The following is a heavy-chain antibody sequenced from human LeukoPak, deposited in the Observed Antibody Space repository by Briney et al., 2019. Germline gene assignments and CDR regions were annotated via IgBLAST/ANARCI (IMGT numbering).Heavy chain of an antibody. CDR3: ASHSGSYYNWFDP. D-gene: IGHD1-26*01. J-gene: IGHJ5*02. V-gene: IGHV4-39*01. CDR2: IYYSGST. CDR1: GGSISSSSYY. Sequence: SETLSLTCTVSGGSISSSSYYWGWIRQPPGKGLEWIGSIYYSGSTYYSPSLKSRVTISVDTSKNQFSLKLSSVTAADTAVYYCASHSGSYYNWFDPWGQGTLVTVSS.